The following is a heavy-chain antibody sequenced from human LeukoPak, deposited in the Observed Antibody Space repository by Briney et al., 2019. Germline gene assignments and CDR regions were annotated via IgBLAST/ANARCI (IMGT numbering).Heavy chain of an antibody. CDR1: GFTFDDYA. V-gene: IGHV3-43*02. D-gene: IGHD2-15*01. J-gene: IGHJ4*02. Sequence: GGSLRLSCAASGFTFDDYAMHWVRQAPGKGLEWVSLISGDGGSTYYADSVKGRFTISRDNSKNSLYLQMNSLRTEDTALYYCAKDYSRKYKRSHLFDYWGQGTLVAVSS. CDR2: ISGDGGST. CDR3: AKDYSRKYKRSHLFDY.